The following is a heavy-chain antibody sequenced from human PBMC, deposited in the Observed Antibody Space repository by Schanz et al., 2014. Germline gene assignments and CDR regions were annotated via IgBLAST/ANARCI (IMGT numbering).Heavy chain of an antibody. Sequence: EVQLVESGGGLVQPGGSLKLSCAASGFTFSSYWMHWVRQAPGKGLVWVSRIQSDGSITTYADSVKGRFAISRDNSKNTLYLQMNSLRADDTAVYYCALMSAYFDYWGQGTLVTVSS. V-gene: IGHV3-74*02. CDR1: GFTFSSYW. CDR3: ALMSAYFDY. J-gene: IGHJ4*02. D-gene: IGHD2-8*01. CDR2: IQSDGSIT.